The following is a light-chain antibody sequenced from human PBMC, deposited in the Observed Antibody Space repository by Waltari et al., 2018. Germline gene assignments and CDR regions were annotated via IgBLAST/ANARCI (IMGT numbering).Light chain of an antibody. CDR1: SSDVGDHNY. Sequence: QSALTQPASVTGSPGQSITISCTGYSSDVGDHNYVSWYQQHPGKVPKLLVFDFTHRPSGASYLFSCSKPGNTASLTISGLQAEDEGDYYCSTYTTGVVFGGGTKLTVL. V-gene: IGLV2-14*03. J-gene: IGLJ2*01. CDR3: STYTTGVV. CDR2: DFT.